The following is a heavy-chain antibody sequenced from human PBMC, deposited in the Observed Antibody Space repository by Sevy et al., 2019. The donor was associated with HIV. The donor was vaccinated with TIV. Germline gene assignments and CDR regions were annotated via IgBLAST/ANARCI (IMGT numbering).Heavy chain of an antibody. D-gene: IGHD2-8*02. CDR1: GFTFSTYS. Sequence: GGSLRLSCAASGFTFSTYSMNWVRQAPGKGLEWISSVSSSSTYIYYAESVKGRFTLSRDNAKNSLNLQMNSLRVEDTAVYYCSRDLCTGGVCPRWGYYYYGMDVWGQGTTVTVSS. CDR3: SRDLCTGGVCPRWGYYYYGMDV. CDR2: VSSSSTYI. J-gene: IGHJ6*02. V-gene: IGHV3-21*01.